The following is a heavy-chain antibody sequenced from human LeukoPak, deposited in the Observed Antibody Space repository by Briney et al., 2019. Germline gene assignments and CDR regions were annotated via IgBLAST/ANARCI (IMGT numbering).Heavy chain of an antibody. J-gene: IGHJ4*02. CDR1: GFTFSSYG. V-gene: IGHV3-30*02. CDR2: IRYDGSNK. CDR3: AKGQYSRSWYELPDY. Sequence: GGSLRLSCAASGFTFSSYGMHWVRQAPGKGLEWVAFIRYDGSNKYYADSVKGRFTISRDNSKNTLYLQMNSLRDEDTAVYYCAKGQYSRSWYELPDYWGQGTLVTVSS. D-gene: IGHD6-13*01.